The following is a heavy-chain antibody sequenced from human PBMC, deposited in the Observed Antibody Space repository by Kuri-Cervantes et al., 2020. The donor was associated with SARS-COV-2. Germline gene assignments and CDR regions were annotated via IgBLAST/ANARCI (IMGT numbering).Heavy chain of an antibody. D-gene: IGHD6-13*01. J-gene: IGHJ4*02. CDR2: ITPNGDLT. CDR3: AREKGSSSWPIDY. Sequence: ASVKVSCKTSGYTITNFFMHWVRQAPGQGLEWMGLITPNGDLTLYAQNFQGRFTVTRDTSTRTVFMELSSLRSEDTALYYCAREKGSSSWPIDYWGQGTLVTVSS. V-gene: IGHV1-46*01. CDR1: GYTITNFF.